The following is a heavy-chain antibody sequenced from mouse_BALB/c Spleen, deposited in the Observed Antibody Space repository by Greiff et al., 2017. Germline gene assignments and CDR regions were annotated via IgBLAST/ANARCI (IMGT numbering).Heavy chain of an antibody. CDR3: ARPFITTVVGGYYAMDY. D-gene: IGHD1-1*01. Sequence: LVESGAELAKPGASVKMSCKASGYTFTSYWMHWVKQRPGQGLEWIGYINPSTGYTEYNQKFKDKATLTADKSSSTAYMQLSSLTSEDSAVYYCARPFITTVVGGYYAMDYWGQGTSVTVSS. CDR1: GYTFTSYW. J-gene: IGHJ4*01. CDR2: INPSTGYT. V-gene: IGHV1-7*01.